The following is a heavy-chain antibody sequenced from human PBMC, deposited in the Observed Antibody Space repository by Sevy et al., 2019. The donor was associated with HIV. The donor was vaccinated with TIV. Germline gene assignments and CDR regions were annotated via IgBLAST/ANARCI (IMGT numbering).Heavy chain of an antibody. CDR2: IRRDGSDR. CDR3: ARGVGLDC. CDR1: GFTFSPYW. V-gene: IGHV3-7*01. J-gene: IGHJ4*02. Sequence: GGSLRLSCAASGFTFSPYWMTWVRQAPGKGLEWVANIRRDGSDRYYVDSVKGRFTISRDNAMNSLYLQMNSLRADERAMYYCARGVGLDCWGQGALVTVSS. D-gene: IGHD1-26*01.